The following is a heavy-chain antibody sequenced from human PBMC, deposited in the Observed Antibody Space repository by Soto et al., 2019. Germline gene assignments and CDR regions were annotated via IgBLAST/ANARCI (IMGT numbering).Heavy chain of an antibody. V-gene: IGHV3-48*02. CDR3: ARVRRLGEVGFDS. CDR1: GFTFNSYS. J-gene: IGHJ4*02. D-gene: IGHD1-26*01. Sequence: GGSLRLSCAASGFTFNSYSMNWVRQAPGKGLEWTSYISSTSTTIYYADSVQGRFTVSRDKARNSLFLQTNRLRDDDTAVYYCARVRRLGEVGFDSCGQG. CDR2: ISSTSTTI.